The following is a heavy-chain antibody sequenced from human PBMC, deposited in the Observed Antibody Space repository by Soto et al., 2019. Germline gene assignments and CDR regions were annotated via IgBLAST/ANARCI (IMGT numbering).Heavy chain of an antibody. CDR2: IYYSGST. D-gene: IGHD3-9*01. V-gene: IGHV4-31*03. Sequence: SETLSLTCTVSGGSISSGGYYWSWIRQHPGKGLEWIGYIYYSGSTYYNPSLKSRVTISVDTSKNQFSLKLSSVTAADTAVYYCARTIPDFLTGYRPVAFDIRGQGTMVTVSS. J-gene: IGHJ3*02. CDR3: ARTIPDFLTGYRPVAFDI. CDR1: GGSISSGGYY.